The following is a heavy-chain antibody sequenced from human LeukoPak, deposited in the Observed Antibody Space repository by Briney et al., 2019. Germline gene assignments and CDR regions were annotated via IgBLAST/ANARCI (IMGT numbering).Heavy chain of an antibody. CDR3: ARGKLARYCSSTSCYILTFDY. CDR2: INHSGST. J-gene: IGHJ4*02. Sequence: SETLSLTCAVYGGSFSGYYWSWIRQPPGKGLEWIGEINHSGSTNYNPSLKSRVTISVDTSKNQFSLKLSSVTAADTAVYYCARGKLARYCSSTSCYILTFDYWGQGTLDTVSS. D-gene: IGHD2-2*02. V-gene: IGHV4-34*01. CDR1: GGSFSGYY.